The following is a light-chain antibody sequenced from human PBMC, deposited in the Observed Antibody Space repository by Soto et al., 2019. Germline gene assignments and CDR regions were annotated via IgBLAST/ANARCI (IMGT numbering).Light chain of an antibody. CDR1: SSDVGGYNY. CDR2: DVS. CDR3: NSYRRSSTRDVV. Sequence: QSALTQPASVSGSPGQSITISCTGTSSDVGGYNYVSWYQQHPGKAPKLMIYDVSNRPSGVSNRFSGSKSGNTASLTISGLQAEDEADYYCNSYRRSSTRDVVFGGGTQLTVL. V-gene: IGLV2-14*03. J-gene: IGLJ2*01.